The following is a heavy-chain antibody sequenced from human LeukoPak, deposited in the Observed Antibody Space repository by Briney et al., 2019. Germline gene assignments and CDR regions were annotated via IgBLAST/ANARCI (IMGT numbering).Heavy chain of an antibody. J-gene: IGHJ4*02. CDR3: AKTYKLGMVFWNYFDY. D-gene: IGHD7-27*01. CDR2: INPNSGGT. Sequence: ASVKVSCKASGYTFTGYYMHWVRQAPGQGLEWMGWINPNSGGTNYAQKFQGRVTMTRDTSISTAYMELSRLRSDDTAVYYCAKTYKLGMVFWNYFDYWGQGTLVTVSS. CDR1: GYTFTGYY. V-gene: IGHV1-2*02.